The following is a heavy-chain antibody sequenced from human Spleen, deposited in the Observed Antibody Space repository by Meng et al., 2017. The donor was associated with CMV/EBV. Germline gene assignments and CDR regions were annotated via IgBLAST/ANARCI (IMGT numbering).Heavy chain of an antibody. CDR2: IYWDDDK. CDR3: AHRAVITLHFDY. V-gene: IGHV2-5*02. CDR1: GFSLTTSRVG. J-gene: IGHJ4*02. Sequence: QITLKESGPTLVKPTQTLTLTCTFSGFSLTTSRVGVGWIRQPPGKALEWLALIYWDDDKRYSPSLKSRLTITKDTSKNQVVLTMTNMDPVDTATYYCAHRAVITLHFDYWGQGTLVTVSS. D-gene: IGHD3-22*01.